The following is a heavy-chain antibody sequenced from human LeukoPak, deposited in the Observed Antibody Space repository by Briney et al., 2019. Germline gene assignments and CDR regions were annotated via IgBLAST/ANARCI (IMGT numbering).Heavy chain of an antibody. V-gene: IGHV2-70*11. Sequence: SGPALVKPTQTLTLTCTFSGFSLSTSGMCVSWIRQPPGKALGWLARIDWDDDKYYSTSLKTRLTISKDTSKNQVVLTMTNMDPVDTATYYCARGGYCSSTSCFDYWGQGTLVTVSS. CDR1: GFSLSTSGMC. D-gene: IGHD2-2*01. J-gene: IGHJ4*02. CDR2: IDWDDDK. CDR3: ARGGYCSSTSCFDY.